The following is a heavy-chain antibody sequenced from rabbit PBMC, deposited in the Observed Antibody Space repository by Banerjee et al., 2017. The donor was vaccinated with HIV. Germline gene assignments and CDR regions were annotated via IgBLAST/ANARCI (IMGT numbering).Heavy chain of an antibody. Sequence: QSLEESGGDLVKPGASLTLTCTASGFSFSSSHYMCWVRQAPGKGLEWIACIFTGDGTTYYANWAKGRFTISKTSSAVTLQMTSLTAADTATYFCARDTAGYPGAGNPDLWGRAPSSPS. D-gene: IGHD7-1*01. V-gene: IGHV1S40*01. CDR2: IFTGDGTT. CDR3: ARDTAGYPGAGNPDL. J-gene: IGHJ4*01. CDR1: GFSFSSSHY.